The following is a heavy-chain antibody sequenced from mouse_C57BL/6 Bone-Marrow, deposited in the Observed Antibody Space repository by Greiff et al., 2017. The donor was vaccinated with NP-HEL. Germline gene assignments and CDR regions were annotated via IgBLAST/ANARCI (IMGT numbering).Heavy chain of an antibody. CDR2: ISSGSSTI. J-gene: IGHJ4*01. D-gene: IGHD1-1*01. Sequence: EVKLVESGGGLVKPGGSLKLSCAASGFTFSDSGMHWVRQAPEKGLEWVAYISSGSSTIYYVDTVKGRFTIPRDNAKNTLFLQMTSLRSEDTAMYYCARREVLLRGSSYVIAMDYWGQGTSVTVSS. CDR1: GFTFSDSG. CDR3: ARREVLLRGSSYVIAMDY. V-gene: IGHV5-17*01.